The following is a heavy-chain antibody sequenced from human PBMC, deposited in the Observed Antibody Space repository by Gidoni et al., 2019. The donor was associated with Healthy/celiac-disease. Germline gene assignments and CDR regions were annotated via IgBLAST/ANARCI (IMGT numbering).Heavy chain of an antibody. Sequence: EVQLVASGGGLVQPGRSLRLSCAASGFTFDDYAMHWVLQAPGKGLEWVSGISWNSGSIGYADSVKGRFTISRDNAKNSLYLQMNSLRAEDTALYYCARGGGWYGGSFDYWGQGTLVTVSS. CDR3: ARGGGWYGGSFDY. D-gene: IGHD6-19*01. V-gene: IGHV3-9*01. J-gene: IGHJ4*02. CDR1: GFTFDDYA. CDR2: ISWNSGSI.